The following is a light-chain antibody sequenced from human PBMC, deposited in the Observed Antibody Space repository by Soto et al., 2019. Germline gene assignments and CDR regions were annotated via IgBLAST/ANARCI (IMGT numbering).Light chain of an antibody. CDR3: QQSYSTPFYT. Sequence: DIQMTQSPSSLSASVGDRVTITCRASQSISSYLNWYQQKPGKAPKLLIYAASSLQSGVPSRFSGSGSGTDFTLTISSLRPEDFATYYCQQSYSTPFYTFGQGTKLEIK. V-gene: IGKV1-39*01. J-gene: IGKJ2*01. CDR1: QSISSY. CDR2: AAS.